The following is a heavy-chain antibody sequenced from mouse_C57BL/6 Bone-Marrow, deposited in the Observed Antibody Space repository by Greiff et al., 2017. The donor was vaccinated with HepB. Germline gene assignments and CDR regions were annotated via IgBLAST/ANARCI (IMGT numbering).Heavy chain of an antibody. Sequence: VTLKESGPELVKPGASVKISCKASGYSFTGYYMHWVKQSHGNILDWIGYIYPYNGVSSYNQKFKGKATLTVDKSSSTAYMELRSLTSEDSAVYYCARLITTKAMDYWGQGTSVTVSS. D-gene: IGHD1-1*01. CDR3: ARLITTKAMDY. CDR2: IYPYNGVS. V-gene: IGHV1-31*01. CDR1: GYSFTGYY. J-gene: IGHJ4*01.